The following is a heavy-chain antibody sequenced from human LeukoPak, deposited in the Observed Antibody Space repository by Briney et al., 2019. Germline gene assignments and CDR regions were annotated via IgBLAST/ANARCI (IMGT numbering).Heavy chain of an antibody. V-gene: IGHV1-2*02. CDR1: GYTFTGYY. CDR3: TRGAVADFDY. CDR2: INPNSVDT. Sequence: ASVKVSCKTSGYTFTGYYMHWVRQAPGQGLEWMGWINPNSVDTNSAQKFQGRVTMTRDTSISTAYMELSSLRSDDTAVYYCTRGAVADFDYWGQGTLVTVSS. D-gene: IGHD6-19*01. J-gene: IGHJ4*02.